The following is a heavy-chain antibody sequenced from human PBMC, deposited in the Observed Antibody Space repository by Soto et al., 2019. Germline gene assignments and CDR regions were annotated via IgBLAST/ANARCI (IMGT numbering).Heavy chain of an antibody. CDR3: AREYGAIPYAQGMDV. V-gene: IGHV1-69*13. Sequence: SVKVSCKASGGTFSSYAISWVRQAPGQGLEWMGGIIPIFGTANYAQKFQGRVTITADESTSTAYMELSSLRSEDTAVYYCAREYGAIPYAQGMDVWGRGTLVTVS. J-gene: IGHJ4*02. D-gene: IGHD6-13*01. CDR1: GGTFSSYA. CDR2: IIPIFGTA.